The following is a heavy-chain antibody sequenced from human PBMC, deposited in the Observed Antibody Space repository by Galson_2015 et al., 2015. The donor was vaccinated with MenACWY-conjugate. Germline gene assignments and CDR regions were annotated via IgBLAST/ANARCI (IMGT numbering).Heavy chain of an antibody. CDR3: ARALFGIFGDTYYYGMDV. J-gene: IGHJ6*02. V-gene: IGHV1-18*04. Sequence: SVKVSCKASGYTFTSYGISWVRQAPGQGLEWMGWISAYNGNTNYAQKLQDRVTMTTDTSTSTAYMELRSLRSDDTAVYYCARALFGIFGDTYYYGMDVWGQGTTVTVSS. CDR2: ISAYNGNT. D-gene: IGHD3-3*01. CDR1: GYTFTSYG.